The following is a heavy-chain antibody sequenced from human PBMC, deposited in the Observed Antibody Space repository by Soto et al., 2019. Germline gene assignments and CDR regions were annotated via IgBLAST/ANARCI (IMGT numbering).Heavy chain of an antibody. CDR1: GFTFSSYG. CDR2: IWYDGSNK. V-gene: IGHV3-33*01. D-gene: IGHD3-16*01. Sequence: GGSLRLSCAASGFTFSSYGMHWVRQAPGKGLEWVAVIWYDGSNKYYADSVKGRFTISRDNSKNTLYLQMNSLRAEDTAVYYCARDLGDKLGSYYYGMDVWGQGTTVTVSS. J-gene: IGHJ6*02. CDR3: ARDLGDKLGSYYYGMDV.